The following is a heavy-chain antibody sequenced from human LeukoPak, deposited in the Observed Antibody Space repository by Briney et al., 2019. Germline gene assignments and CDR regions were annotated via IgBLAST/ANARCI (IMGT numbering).Heavy chain of an antibody. Sequence: PGGSLRLSCAASGFTFSNAWMSWVRQAPGKGLEWIGYIYYSGSTNYNPSLKSRVSISVDTSKNQFSLKLYSVTAADTAVYYCARESTIWDAFDISGQGTMVTVSS. V-gene: IGHV4-59*01. CDR1: GFTFSNAW. J-gene: IGHJ3*02. CDR2: IYYSGST. D-gene: IGHD5/OR15-5a*01. CDR3: ARESTIWDAFDI.